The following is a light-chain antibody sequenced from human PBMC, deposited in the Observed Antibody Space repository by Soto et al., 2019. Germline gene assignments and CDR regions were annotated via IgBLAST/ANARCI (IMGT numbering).Light chain of an antibody. V-gene: IGKV1-39*01. Sequence: DIQMTQSPSSLSASVGDRVTITCRASKSISSYLNWYQQKPGKAPKLLIYAASSLQSGVPSRFSGSGSGTDFTLTISSLQPEDFATYYCQQSYSTPPWTFGQGTKV. CDR2: AAS. CDR3: QQSYSTPPWT. J-gene: IGKJ1*01. CDR1: KSISSY.